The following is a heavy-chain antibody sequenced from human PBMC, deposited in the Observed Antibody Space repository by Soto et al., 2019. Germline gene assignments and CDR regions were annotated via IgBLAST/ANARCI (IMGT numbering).Heavy chain of an antibody. Sequence: EVQLVESGGGLVQPGGSLRLSCAASGFTVSSNYMTWIRQAPGKGLEWVSVIYSGGSTYYADSVKGRFTISRDKSKNTMFLRMNSLRAEDTAVYYCGRTEWGVSVWGKYRDSWGQGTLVIVSP. D-gene: IGHD3-16*01. CDR3: GRTEWGVSVWGKYRDS. CDR1: GFTVSSNY. J-gene: IGHJ5*02. CDR2: IYSGGST. V-gene: IGHV3-66*01.